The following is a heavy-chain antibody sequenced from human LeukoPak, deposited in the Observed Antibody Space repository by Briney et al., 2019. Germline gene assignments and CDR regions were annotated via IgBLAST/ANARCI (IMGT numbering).Heavy chain of an antibody. CDR2: FDSEDGET. J-gene: IGHJ4*02. CDR1: GYTLTELL. D-gene: IGHD3-9*01. V-gene: IGHV1-24*01. CDR3: ATLNYDILTGYLYYFDY. Sequence: ASVNVSCKVSGYTLTELLMHWVRQAPGKGLEWMGGFDSEDGETIYAQKFQGRVTMTEDTSTDTAYMELSSLRSEDTAVYYCATLNYDILTGYLYYFDYWGQGTLVTVSS.